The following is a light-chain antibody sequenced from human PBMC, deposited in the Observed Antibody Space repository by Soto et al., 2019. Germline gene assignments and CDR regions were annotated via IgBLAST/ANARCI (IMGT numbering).Light chain of an antibody. CDR3: QQYYSTPVT. V-gene: IGKV4-1*01. CDR2: WAS. CDR1: KSVLYSSDIQNY. Sequence: DIVMTQSPDSLAVSLGERATINCKSSKSVLYSSDIQNYLAWYQQKPGHPPKLLIYWASTRESGVPDRFSCSGSETDFTLTISSLEAEDVAGYYCQQYYSTPVTFGQGTKVEIK. J-gene: IGKJ1*01.